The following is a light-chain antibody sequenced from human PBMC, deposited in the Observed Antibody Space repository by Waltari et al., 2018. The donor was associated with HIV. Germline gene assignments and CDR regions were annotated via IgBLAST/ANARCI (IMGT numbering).Light chain of an antibody. J-gene: IGLJ1*01. CDR1: SSNIGRNY. CDR3: AAWNDNLGGYV. CDR2: TNN. V-gene: IGLV1-47*01. Sequence: QSVLTQPPSASGTPGQRVTISCSGSSSNIGRNYVYWYQQLPGTAPKLLIYTNNQRPSGLPDRFSGAKSGASASLAISGLRSEDEADYYCAAWNDNLGGYVFGTGTKVTV.